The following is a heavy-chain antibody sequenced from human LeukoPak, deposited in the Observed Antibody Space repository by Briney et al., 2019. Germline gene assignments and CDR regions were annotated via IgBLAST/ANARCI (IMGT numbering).Heavy chain of an antibody. D-gene: IGHD4-11*01. Sequence: SQTLSLTCTVSGGSIRSGGYYWSWIRQHPGKGLEWIGNIYYSGSTSYNPSLKSRVTISVDTSKNQFSLKLNSVTAADTAVYYCARGACNYGSFWFDPWGQGTLVTVSS. CDR1: GGSIRSGGYY. CDR3: ARGACNYGSFWFDP. J-gene: IGHJ5*02. CDR2: IYYSGST. V-gene: IGHV4-31*03.